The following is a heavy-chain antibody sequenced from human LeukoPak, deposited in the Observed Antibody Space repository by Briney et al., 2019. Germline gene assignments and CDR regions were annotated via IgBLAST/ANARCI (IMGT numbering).Heavy chain of an antibody. Sequence: SETLSLTCTVSGGSISSYYWSWIRQPPGKGLEWIGYIYYSGSTNYNPSLKSRVTISVDTSKNQFSLKLSSVTAADTAVYYCARTPNYYYDSSGYSDYFDYWGQGTLVTVSS. CDR3: ARTPNYYYDSSGYSDYFDY. D-gene: IGHD3-22*01. J-gene: IGHJ4*02. V-gene: IGHV4-59*08. CDR2: IYYSGST. CDR1: GGSISSYY.